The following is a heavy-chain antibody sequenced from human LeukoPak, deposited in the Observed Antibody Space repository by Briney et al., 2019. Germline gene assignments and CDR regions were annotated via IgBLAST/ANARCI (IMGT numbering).Heavy chain of an antibody. J-gene: IGHJ5*02. Sequence: SETLSLTRAVYGGSFSGYYWSWIRQPPGKGLEWIGEINHSGSTNYNPPLKSRVTISVDTSKNQFSLKLSSVTAADTAVYYCARGGQLGIVVVPEGRLNWFDPWGQGTLVPVSS. V-gene: IGHV4-34*01. CDR2: INHSGST. CDR1: GGSFSGYY. D-gene: IGHD2-2*01. CDR3: ARGGQLGIVVVPEGRLNWFDP.